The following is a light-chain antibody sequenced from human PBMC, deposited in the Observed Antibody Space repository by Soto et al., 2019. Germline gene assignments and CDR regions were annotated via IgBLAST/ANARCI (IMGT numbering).Light chain of an antibody. V-gene: IGKV3-15*01. Sequence: EIVMTQSPATLSVFPGERATLSCRASQSVSSNLAWYQQKPGQAPTLLISGASARATGIPARFSGSGSGTEFTLTISSLHSEDFAVYYCQQYNNWPPYTFGQGTKLEIK. CDR1: QSVSSN. CDR3: QQYNNWPPYT. J-gene: IGKJ2*01. CDR2: GAS.